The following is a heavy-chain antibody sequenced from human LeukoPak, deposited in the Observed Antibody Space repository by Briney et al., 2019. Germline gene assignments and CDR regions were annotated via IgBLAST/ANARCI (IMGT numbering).Heavy chain of an antibody. CDR1: GYTFASYG. D-gene: IGHD5-12*01. CDR2: MNPNSGNT. Sequence: GASVTVSCKASGYTFASYGITWVRQAPGQGLEWMGWMNPNSGNTGYAQKFQGRVTITRNTSISTAYMELSSLRSEDTAVYYCARGPSSEARDYYYYTDIWGKGTTATVSS. J-gene: IGHJ6*03. V-gene: IGHV1-8*03. CDR3: ARGPSSEARDYYYYTDI.